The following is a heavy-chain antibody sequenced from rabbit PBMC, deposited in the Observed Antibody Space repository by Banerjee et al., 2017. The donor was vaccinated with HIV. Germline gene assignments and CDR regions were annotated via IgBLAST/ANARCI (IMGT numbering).Heavy chain of an antibody. J-gene: IGHJ6*01. Sequence: QAPGKGLERIASIDAGSSGTTHYASWAKGRFTISKTSSTMVTLQMSSLTAADTATYFCAGSADTGAYNLWGPGTLVTVS. V-gene: IGHV1S40*01. CDR2: IDAGSSGTT. D-gene: IGHD6-1*01. CDR3: AGSADTGAYNL.